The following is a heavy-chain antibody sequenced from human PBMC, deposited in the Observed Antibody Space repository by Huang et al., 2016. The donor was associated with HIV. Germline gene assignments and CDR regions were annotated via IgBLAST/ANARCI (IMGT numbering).Heavy chain of an antibody. V-gene: IGHV3-21*02. CDR1: GFAFSCYG. D-gene: IGHD6-19*01. Sequence: EVELVESGGGLVKPGGSLRLSCAASGFAFSCYGMNWVRQAPGKGLGWVAVIGSDGSDIYYADSVKGRVTIARDNAKSSIYLQLDSLRAEDTAVYYCAYQQWLVGGLNHWGQGTLVVVSS. J-gene: IGHJ5*02. CDR2: IGSDGSDI. CDR3: AYQQWLVGGLNH.